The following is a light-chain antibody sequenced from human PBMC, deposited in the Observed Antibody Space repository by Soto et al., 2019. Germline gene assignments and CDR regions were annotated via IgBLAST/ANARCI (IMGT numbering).Light chain of an antibody. V-gene: IGKV3-11*01. CDR2: DAS. CDR3: HQRTNWPLT. CDR1: QSVSKY. Sequence: EIVLTQSPATLSLSPGERATLSCRASQSVSKYLAWYQQKPGQAPRLLIYDASNRATGIPARFSGSGSGTDFTLTISRLEPEDFAVYYCHQRTNWPLTFGGGTKVEIK. J-gene: IGKJ4*01.